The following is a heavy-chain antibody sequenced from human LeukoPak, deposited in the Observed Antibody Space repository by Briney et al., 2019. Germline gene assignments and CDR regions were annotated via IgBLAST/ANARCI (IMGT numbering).Heavy chain of an antibody. CDR2: SNAGNGNT. V-gene: IGHV1-3*02. D-gene: IGHD3-22*01. CDR3: ARSSGYYDPFDY. CDR1: GYTFTSYA. J-gene: IGHJ4*02. Sequence: GASVKVSCKASGYTFTSYAMHWVRPAPGQRLEWMGWSNAGNGNTKYSQEFQGRVTITRDTSASTAYMELSSLRSEDMAVYYCARSSGYYDPFDYWGQGTLVTVSS.